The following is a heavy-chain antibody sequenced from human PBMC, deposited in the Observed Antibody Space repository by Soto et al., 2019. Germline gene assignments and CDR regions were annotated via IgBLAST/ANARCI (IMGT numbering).Heavy chain of an antibody. Sequence: HPGGSLRLSCAASGFTFSSYGMHWVRQAPGKGLEWVAVIWYDGSNKYYADSVKGRFTISRDNSKNTLYLQMNSLRAEDTAVYYCARDLQQQLGYFDYWGQGTLVTVSS. D-gene: IGHD6-13*01. CDR2: IWYDGSNK. CDR3: ARDLQQQLGYFDY. V-gene: IGHV3-33*01. CDR1: GFTFSSYG. J-gene: IGHJ4*02.